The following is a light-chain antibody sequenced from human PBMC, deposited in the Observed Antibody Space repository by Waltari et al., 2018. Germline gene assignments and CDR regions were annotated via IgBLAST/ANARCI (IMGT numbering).Light chain of an antibody. CDR1: SRDVGAYKS. CDR3: SSYAGSNTHV. V-gene: IGLV2-8*01. Sequence: QSGLTHPPSASGSPGQSVIISCTGTSRDVGAYKSVSWYQQRPGNAPKLILYDVSQRPSGVPDRFSGSKSGNTASLTVSGLRAEDEADYYCSSYAGSNTHVFGIGTKVTVL. CDR2: DVS. J-gene: IGLJ1*01.